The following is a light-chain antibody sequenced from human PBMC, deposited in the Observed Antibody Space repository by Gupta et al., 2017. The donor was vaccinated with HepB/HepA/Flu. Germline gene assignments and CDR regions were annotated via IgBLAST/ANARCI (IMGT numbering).Light chain of an antibody. V-gene: IGKV2-28*01. CDR1: QSLLQATGYNS. J-gene: IGKJ4*01. CDR2: VGS. Sequence: DIVMMQARLSLSGAPGEPACISCRSSQSLLQATGYNSLDRYPQNPWQSPQPLIYVGSKRAYGVPDTFSHSRPGTDFTLKSRRMETKDVGVYYCMQDRQTLTSGGGTMLETK. CDR3: MQDRQTLT.